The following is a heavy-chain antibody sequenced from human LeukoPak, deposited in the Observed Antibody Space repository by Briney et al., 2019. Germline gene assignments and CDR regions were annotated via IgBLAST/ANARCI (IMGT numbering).Heavy chain of an antibody. V-gene: IGHV1-2*02. CDR3: ARKAGDY. D-gene: IGHD6-19*01. J-gene: IGHJ4*02. CDR2: INPSSGGT. Sequence: ASVTVSRTASGYTFTAYYLHWVRQAPGQGVEWMGWINPSSGGTNYAQRFQGRVTMTRDTAISTAYMELSRLRSDDTAVYYCARKAGDYWGQGTLVTVSS. CDR1: GYTFTAYY.